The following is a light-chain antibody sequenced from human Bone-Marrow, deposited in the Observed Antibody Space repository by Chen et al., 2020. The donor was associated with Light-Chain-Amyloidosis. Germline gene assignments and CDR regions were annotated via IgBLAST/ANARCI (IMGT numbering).Light chain of an antibody. J-gene: IGKJ1*01. CDR3: QQYGSSPVT. Sequence: ILLPQSPGTLSLSPGERATLSCRASQSVASDYVAWYQQKPGQAPRLLIYDASSRAPGIPDRFSGSESGIDFTLTISRVEPEDFAVYYCQQYGSSPVTFGPGTKVEIK. V-gene: IGKV3-20*01. CDR1: QSVASDY. CDR2: DAS.